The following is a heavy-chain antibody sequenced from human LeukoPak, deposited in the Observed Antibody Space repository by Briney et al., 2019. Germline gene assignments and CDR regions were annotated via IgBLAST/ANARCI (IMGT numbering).Heavy chain of an antibody. Sequence: SETLSLTCTVSGGSISSSSYYWGWIRQPPGKGLEWIGSIYYSGSTYYNPSLKSRVTISVDTSKNQFSLKLSSATAADTAVYYCARLAWYYFDYWGQGTLVTVSS. V-gene: IGHV4-39*01. D-gene: IGHD3/OR15-3a*01. J-gene: IGHJ4*02. CDR2: IYYSGST. CDR1: GGSISSSSYY. CDR3: ARLAWYYFDY.